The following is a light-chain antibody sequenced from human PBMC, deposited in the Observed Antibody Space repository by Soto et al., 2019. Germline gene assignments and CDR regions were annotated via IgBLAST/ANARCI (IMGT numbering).Light chain of an antibody. CDR3: QQRSNWPRT. Sequence: EVGLTQSPATLSLSPGERATLSCRASQSVSSYLAWYQQKPGQAPRLLIYDASNRATGIPARFSGSGSGTDFTLTISSLEPEDLAVYYCQQRSNWPRTFGQGIKV. CDR1: QSVSSY. CDR2: DAS. J-gene: IGKJ1*01. V-gene: IGKV3-11*01.